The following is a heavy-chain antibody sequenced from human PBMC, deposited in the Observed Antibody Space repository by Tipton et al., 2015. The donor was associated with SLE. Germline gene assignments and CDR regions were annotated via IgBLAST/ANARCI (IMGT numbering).Heavy chain of an antibody. CDR2: VYSSGST. D-gene: IGHD1-26*01. V-gene: IGHV4-4*07. CDR3: ARGGGSYYDY. CDR1: GGSISGYY. J-gene: IGHJ4*02. Sequence: TLSLTCTVSGGSISGYYWSWIRQPAGKGLEWIGRVYSSGSTLYNPSIKSRITLSLGTSKNQFYLRVNSVTAADTAVYYCARGGGSYYDYWGQGTLVTVSS.